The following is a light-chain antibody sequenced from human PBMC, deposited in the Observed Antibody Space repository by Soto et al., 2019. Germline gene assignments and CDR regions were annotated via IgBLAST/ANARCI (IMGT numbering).Light chain of an antibody. J-gene: IGLJ2*01. CDR2: EFR. V-gene: IGLV2-8*01. CDR1: ANNIGGYNF. CDR3: SSYAGSNNVI. Sequence: QSVLTQPPSASGSPGQSVTISCTGAANNIGGYNFASWYQQHPGKAPKLIISEFRERPSGVPDRFSGSKSGNTASLTVSGLQAEDEADYYCSSYAGSNNVIFGGGTKVTVL.